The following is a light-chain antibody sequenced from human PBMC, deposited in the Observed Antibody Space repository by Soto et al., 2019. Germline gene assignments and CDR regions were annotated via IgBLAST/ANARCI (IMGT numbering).Light chain of an antibody. J-gene: IGKJ1*01. CDR3: QQYGSAPSWT. CDR1: QSVSSSY. CDR2: GAS. Sequence: EIVLTQSPGTLSLSPGERATLSCRASQSVSSSYLAWYQQKPGQAPRILIYGASSRATGIPDRFSGSGSGTDFTLTISRLEPEDFAVYYCQQYGSAPSWTFGQGTKVEFK. V-gene: IGKV3-20*01.